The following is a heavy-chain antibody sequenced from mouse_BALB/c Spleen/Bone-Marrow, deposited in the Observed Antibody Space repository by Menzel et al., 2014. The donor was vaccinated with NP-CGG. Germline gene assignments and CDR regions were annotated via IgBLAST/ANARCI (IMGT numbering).Heavy chain of an antibody. CDR3: ARGPRWLLAMDN. D-gene: IGHD2-3*01. J-gene: IGHJ4*01. V-gene: IGHV7-1*02. CDR2: SRNKANDYTT. Sequence: EVQRVESGGGLVQPGGSLRLSCATSGITFSDFYMEWVRQPPGKRLEWIAASRNKANDYTTEYSASVRGRFIVSRDTSQSILYLQMNSLRAEDTAIYYCARGPRWLLAMDNWGQGTSVTVSS. CDR1: GITFSDFY.